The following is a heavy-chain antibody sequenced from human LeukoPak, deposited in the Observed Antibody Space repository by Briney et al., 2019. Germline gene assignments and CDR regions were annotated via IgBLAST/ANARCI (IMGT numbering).Heavy chain of an antibody. D-gene: IGHD3-10*01. J-gene: IGHJ3*02. Sequence: KPGGSLRLSCAASGFTFSSYSMNWVRQAPGKGLEWVSSISSSSSYIYYADSVKGRFTISRDNAKNSLYLQMNSLRAEDTAVYYCAINTHPLGAFDIWGQGTMVTVSS. V-gene: IGHV3-21*01. CDR2: ISSSSSYI. CDR3: AINTHPLGAFDI. CDR1: GFTFSSYS.